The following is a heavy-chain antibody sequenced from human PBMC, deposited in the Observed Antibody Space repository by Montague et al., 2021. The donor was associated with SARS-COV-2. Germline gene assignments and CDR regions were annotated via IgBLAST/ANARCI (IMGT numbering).Heavy chain of an antibody. Sequence: SLILSCAASGFTFSTYPMHWVRQAPVKGLEWLVVISYDGSKKDYXDSVKGRFTISRDNSENMLYLQMNSLRVEDTAVYYCAKEQCSSSWSDFDYWGQGTVVAVSS. CDR3: AKEQCSSSWSDFDY. J-gene: IGHJ4*02. CDR2: ISYDGSKK. CDR1: GFTFSTYP. D-gene: IGHD6-13*01. V-gene: IGHV3-30*04.